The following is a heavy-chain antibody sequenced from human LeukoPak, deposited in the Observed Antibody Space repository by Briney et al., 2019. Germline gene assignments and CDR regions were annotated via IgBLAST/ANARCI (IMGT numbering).Heavy chain of an antibody. CDR2: IRYDGSNK. Sequence: GGSLRLSCAASGFTFSSYGMHWVRQAPGKGLEWVAFIRYDGSNKYYADSVKGRFTISRDNSKNTLYLRMNSLRAEDTAVYYCAKATRYQLLYPDAFDIWGQGTMVTVSS. D-gene: IGHD2-2*02. J-gene: IGHJ3*02. CDR1: GFTFSSYG. CDR3: AKATRYQLLYPDAFDI. V-gene: IGHV3-30*02.